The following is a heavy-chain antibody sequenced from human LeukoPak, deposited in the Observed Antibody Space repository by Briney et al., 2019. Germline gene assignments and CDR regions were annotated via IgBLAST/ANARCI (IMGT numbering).Heavy chain of an antibody. Sequence: SETLSLTCTVSGGSISSYYWSWIRQPAGKGLEWIGRIYTSGSTNYNPSLKSRVTISVDTSKNQFSLKLSSVTAADTAVYYCARDYGDYAWYGAVRYYYYYMDVWGKGTTVTVSS. CDR2: IYTSGST. J-gene: IGHJ6*03. D-gene: IGHD4-17*01. V-gene: IGHV4-4*07. CDR3: ARDYGDYAWYGAVRYYYYYMDV. CDR1: GGSISSYY.